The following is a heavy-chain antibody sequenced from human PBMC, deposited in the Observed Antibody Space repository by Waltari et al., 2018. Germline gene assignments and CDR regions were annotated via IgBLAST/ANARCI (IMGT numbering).Heavy chain of an antibody. CDR3: ARGREIGWFDP. J-gene: IGHJ5*02. CDR2: INPNSGDT. D-gene: IGHD3-10*01. Sequence: QVQLVQSGAEVKKPGDSVKVSCKASGDTFSGYYMHWVRQAPGQGLEWMGWINPNSGDTNYGPKFQGRVSMTWDTATTTIYLAMIRLRSDDTAVYYCARGREIGWFDPWGQGTLVTVSS. V-gene: IGHV1-2*02. CDR1: GDTFSGYY.